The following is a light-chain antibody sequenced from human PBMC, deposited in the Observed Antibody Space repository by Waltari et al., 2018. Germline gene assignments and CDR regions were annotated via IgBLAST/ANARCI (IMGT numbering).Light chain of an antibody. Sequence: EIVLTQSPGTLSLSPGERATLSCRASQSVSSSYLAWYQQRLGQAPMLLIYDASIRATGIPDKFSGSGSGTDFTLTISRLEPEDFAVYYCQQYGTSPFTFGPGTKVDIK. CDR1: QSVSSSY. J-gene: IGKJ3*01. V-gene: IGKV3-20*01. CDR3: QQYGTSPFT. CDR2: DAS.